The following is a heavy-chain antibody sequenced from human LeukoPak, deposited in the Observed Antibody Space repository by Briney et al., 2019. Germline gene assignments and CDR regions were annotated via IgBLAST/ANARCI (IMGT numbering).Heavy chain of an antibody. D-gene: IGHD6-6*01. CDR1: GFTFSSYA. CDR3: ARVTLVGSSSSSNVDF. J-gene: IGHJ4*02. Sequence: GGSLRLSCAASGFTFSSYAMHWVRQAPGKGLEWVAVISYDASNKYYADSVKGRFAISRDNSKNTLYLQMNSLRAEDTAMYYCARVTLVGSSSSSNVDFWGQGTLVTVSS. CDR2: ISYDASNK. V-gene: IGHV3-30*09.